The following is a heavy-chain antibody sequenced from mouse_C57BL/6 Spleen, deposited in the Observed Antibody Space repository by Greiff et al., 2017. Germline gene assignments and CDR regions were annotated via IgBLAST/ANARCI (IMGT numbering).Heavy chain of an antibody. CDR3: AREGLYDYENYAMDD. Sequence: EVQVVESEGGLVQPGSSMKLSCTASGFTFSDYYMAWVRQVPEKGLEWVANINYDGSSTYYLDSLKSRFIISRDNAKNILYLQMISLQSEDTATDYCAREGLYDYENYAMDDGGQGTSVTVSS. CDR2: INYDGSST. CDR1: GFTFSDYY. V-gene: IGHV5-16*01. D-gene: IGHD2-4*01. J-gene: IGHJ4*01.